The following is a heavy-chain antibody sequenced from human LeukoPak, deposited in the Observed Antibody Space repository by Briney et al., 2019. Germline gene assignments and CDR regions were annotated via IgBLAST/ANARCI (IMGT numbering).Heavy chain of an antibody. CDR1: GYTFTGYY. Sequence: ASVKVSCKASGYTFTGYYMHWVRQAPGQGLEWMGWINPNSGGTNYAQKFQGWVTMTRDTSISTAYMELSRLRSDDTAVYYCARDLDQYSGRFGGFGHDFWGQGTLVTVSS. CDR2: INPNSGGT. D-gene: IGHD1-26*01. V-gene: IGHV1-2*04. J-gene: IGHJ4*02. CDR3: ARDLDQYSGRFGGFGHDF.